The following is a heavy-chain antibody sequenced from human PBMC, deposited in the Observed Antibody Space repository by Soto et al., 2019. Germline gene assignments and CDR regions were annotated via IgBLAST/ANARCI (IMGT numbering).Heavy chain of an antibody. Sequence: PSETLSLTCTVSGGSISSGDYYWSWIRQPPGKGLEWIGYIYYSGSTYYNPSLKSRVTISVDTSKNQFSLKLSSVIAADTAVYYCARDSPLPGSLEDYSYYDGMDGWRQGTTVTVSS. D-gene: IGHD3-10*01. J-gene: IGHJ6*02. CDR3: ARDSPLPGSLEDYSYYDGMDG. CDR1: GGSISSGDYY. CDR2: IYYSGST. V-gene: IGHV4-30-4*01.